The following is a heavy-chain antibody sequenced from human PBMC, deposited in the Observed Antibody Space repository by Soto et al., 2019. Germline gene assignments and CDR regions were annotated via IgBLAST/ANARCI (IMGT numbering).Heavy chain of an antibody. CDR1: GFTFSSYA. D-gene: IGHD3-9*01. J-gene: IGHJ4*02. V-gene: IGHV3-23*01. CDR2: ISGSGGST. CDR3: AIYDIHFYDFDY. Sequence: EVQLLESGGGLVQPGGSLRLSCAASGFTFSSYAMSWVRQAPGKGLEWVSAISGSGGSTYYADSVKGRFTISRDNSKNPLYLQMNSLRAEDTAVYYCAIYDIHFYDFDYWGQGTLVTVSS.